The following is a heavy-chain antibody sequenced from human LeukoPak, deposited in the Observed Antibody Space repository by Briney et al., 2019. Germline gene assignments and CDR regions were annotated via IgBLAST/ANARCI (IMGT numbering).Heavy chain of an antibody. Sequence: SETLSLTCAVYGGSFSGYYWSWIRQPPGKGLEWIGEINHSGSTNYNPSLKSRVTISVDTSKNQFSLKLSSVTAADTAVYYCAREPSPYDILTGYFDYYGMDVWGQGTTVTVSS. CDR1: GGSFSGYY. CDR3: AREPSPYDILTGYFDYYGMDV. J-gene: IGHJ6*02. V-gene: IGHV4-34*01. D-gene: IGHD3-9*01. CDR2: INHSGST.